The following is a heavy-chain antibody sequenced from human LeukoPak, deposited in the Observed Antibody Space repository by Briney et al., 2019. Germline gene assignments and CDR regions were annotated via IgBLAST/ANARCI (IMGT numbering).Heavy chain of an antibody. CDR3: ARDGTAY. CDR1: GFHFTTYW. CDR2: IKQDGSDK. V-gene: IGHV3-7*01. J-gene: IGHJ4*02. Sequence: GGSLRLSCAISGFHFTTYWMTWVRQAPGKGLEWVANIKQDGSDKNYVESVKGRFTISRDNAKNSLYLQMNSLRAEDTAVYYCARDGTAYWGQGTLVTVSS. D-gene: IGHD5-18*01.